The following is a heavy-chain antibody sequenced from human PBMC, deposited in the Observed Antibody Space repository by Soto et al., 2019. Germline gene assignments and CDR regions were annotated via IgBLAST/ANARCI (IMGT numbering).Heavy chain of an antibody. CDR1: GFTFSSYG. CDR3: AKGVGWTMVRGAVDY. Sequence: GGSLRLSCAASGFTFSSYGMHWVRQAPGKGLEWVAVISYDGSTKYYADSVKGRFTISRDNSKNTLYLQMNSLRAEDTAVYYCAKGVGWTMVRGAVDYWGQGTLVTVSS. CDR2: ISYDGSTK. D-gene: IGHD3-10*01. V-gene: IGHV3-30*18. J-gene: IGHJ4*02.